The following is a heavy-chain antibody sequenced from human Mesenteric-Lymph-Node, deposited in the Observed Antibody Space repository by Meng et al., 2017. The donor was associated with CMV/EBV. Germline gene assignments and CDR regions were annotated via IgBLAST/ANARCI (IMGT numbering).Heavy chain of an antibody. CDR3: AREGYYDSSGYYPGY. Sequence: GESLKISCAASGFIFSTYSMNWVRQAPGKGLEWVSSITGSGGSTYHADSVKGRFTISRDNSKNTLYLQMNSLRAEDTAVYYCAREGYYDSSGYYPGYWGQGTLVTVSS. J-gene: IGHJ4*02. CDR2: ITGSGGST. D-gene: IGHD3-22*01. CDR1: GFIFSTYS. V-gene: IGHV3-23*01.